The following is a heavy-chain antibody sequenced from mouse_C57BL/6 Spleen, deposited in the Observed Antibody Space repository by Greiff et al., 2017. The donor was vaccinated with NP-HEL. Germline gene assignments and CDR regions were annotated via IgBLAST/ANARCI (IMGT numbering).Heavy chain of an antibody. V-gene: IGHV1-64*01. CDR2: IHPNSGST. J-gene: IGHJ4*01. CDR1: GYTFTSYW. CDR3: ARDPSGAMDY. Sequence: QVQLKQPGAELVKPGASVKLSCKASGYTFTSYWMHWVKQRPGQGLEWIGMIHPNSGSTNYNEKFKSKATLTVDKSSSTAYMQLSSLTSEDSAVYYCARDPSGAMDYWGQGTSVTVSS.